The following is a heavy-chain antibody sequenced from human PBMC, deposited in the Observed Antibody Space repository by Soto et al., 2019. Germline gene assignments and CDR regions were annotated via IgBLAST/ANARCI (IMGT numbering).Heavy chain of an antibody. CDR1: GYTFSNYG. J-gene: IGHJ6*02. CDR2: ISGYNGNT. Sequence: ASVKVSCKASGYTFSNYGISWVRQGPGQGLEWMGWISGYNGNTHYEEKVQDRIKMTTDTSTSTTYMELRSLRSDDTAVYFCARDPGFGFGYSYAFAMDVWRQGTTATVSS. V-gene: IGHV1-18*01. CDR3: ARDPGFGFGYSYAFAMDV. D-gene: IGHD5-18*01.